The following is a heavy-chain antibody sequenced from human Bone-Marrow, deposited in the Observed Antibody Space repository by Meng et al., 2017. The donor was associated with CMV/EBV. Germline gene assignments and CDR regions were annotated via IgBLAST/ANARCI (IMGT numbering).Heavy chain of an antibody. V-gene: IGHV1-69*10. D-gene: IGHD2-2*01. J-gene: IGHJ3*02. CDR3: ARDHRCSSTSCDDFDI. Sequence: SVKVSCKASVGTFSSYAISWVRQAPGQGLEWMGGIIPILGIANYAQKFKGRVTIIADKSTSTAYMELSSLRSEDTAVYYCARDHRCSSTSCDDFDIWGQGTMVTVSS. CDR1: VGTFSSYA. CDR2: IIPILGIA.